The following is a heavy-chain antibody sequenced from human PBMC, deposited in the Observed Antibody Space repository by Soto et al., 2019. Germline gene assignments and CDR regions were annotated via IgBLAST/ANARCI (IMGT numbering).Heavy chain of an antibody. CDR3: ARVPSSSGRAPFDY. CDR1: GFTFSSYA. D-gene: IGHD2-15*01. J-gene: IGHJ4*02. CDR2: ISYDGSNK. Sequence: QVQLVESGGGVVQPGRSLRLSCAASGFTFSSYAMHWVRQAPGTRLEWVAVISYDGSNKYYADSVKGRFTISRDNSKNTLYLQMNSLRAEDTAVYYCARVPSSSGRAPFDYWGQGTLVTVSS. V-gene: IGHV3-30-3*01.